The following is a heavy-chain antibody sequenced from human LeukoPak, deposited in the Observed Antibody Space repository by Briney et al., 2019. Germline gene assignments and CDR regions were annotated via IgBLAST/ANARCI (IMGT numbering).Heavy chain of an antibody. V-gene: IGHV1-3*01. J-gene: IGHJ4*02. CDR2: INAGNGNT. D-gene: IGHD3-10*01. Sequence: ASVKVSCKASGYTFTSYAMHWVRQAPGQRLEWMGWINAGNGNTKYSQNFQGRVTITRDTSASTAYMELSSLRSEDTAVYYCARGVLVLWFGPESQDFDYWGQGTLVTVSS. CDR3: ARGVLVLWFGPESQDFDY. CDR1: GYTFTSYA.